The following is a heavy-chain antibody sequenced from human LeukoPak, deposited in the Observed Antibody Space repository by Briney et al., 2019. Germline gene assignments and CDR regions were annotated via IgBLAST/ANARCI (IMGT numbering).Heavy chain of an antibody. Sequence: SETLSLTCAVSGGSISSSNWWSWVRQPPGKGLEWIGEIYHSGSTNYNPSLKSRVTISVDTSKNQFSLKLSSVTAADTAMYYCARRLLGYCSGGSCYSGYFQHWGQGTLVTVSS. CDR2: IYHSGST. V-gene: IGHV4-4*02. D-gene: IGHD2-15*01. CDR3: ARRLLGYCSGGSCYSGYFQH. J-gene: IGHJ1*01. CDR1: GGSISSSNW.